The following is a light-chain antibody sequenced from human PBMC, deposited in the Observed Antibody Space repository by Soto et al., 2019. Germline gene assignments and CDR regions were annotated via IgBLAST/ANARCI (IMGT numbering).Light chain of an antibody. CDR1: SSNIGNHY. V-gene: IGLV1-51*01. J-gene: IGLJ2*01. Sequence: QSVLTQPPSVSVAPGQKVTISCSGSSSNIGNHYVSWYQQLPGTAPKLLIFDTDKRPSGIPDRFSGSKSGTSATLGITGLQTADEADSYCGTWDNSLSAVVFGGGTKLTVL. CDR2: DTD. CDR3: GTWDNSLSAVV.